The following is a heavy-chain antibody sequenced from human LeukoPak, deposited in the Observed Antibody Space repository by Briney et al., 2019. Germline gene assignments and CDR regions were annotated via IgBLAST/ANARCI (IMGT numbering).Heavy chain of an antibody. CDR2: IKNDGSST. Sequence: TGGSLRLSCAASGFTFSSYWMHWVRQAPGKGLEWVSRIKNDGSSTDYADSVKGRFTISRDNSKNTLYLQMNSLRAEDTAVYYCAKGTYYDSWSGPDYYFDYWGQGTLVTVSS. V-gene: IGHV3-74*01. CDR1: GFTFSSYW. J-gene: IGHJ4*02. CDR3: AKGTYYDSWSGPDYYFDY. D-gene: IGHD3-3*01.